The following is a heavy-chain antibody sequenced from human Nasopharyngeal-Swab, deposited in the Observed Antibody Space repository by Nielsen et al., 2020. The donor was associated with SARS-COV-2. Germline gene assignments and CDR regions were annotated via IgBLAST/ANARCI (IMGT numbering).Heavy chain of an antibody. CDR2: ISHSGTA. V-gene: IGHV4-34*01. J-gene: IGHJ6*02. D-gene: IGHD1-14*01. CDR3: ARGGPPGHYYHYYGLDV. Sequence: WIRQPPGKGLEWVGEISHSGTAKYNPALKSRVTISVDTSKKQVSLKLRSVTAADRGVYYCARGGPPGHYYHYYGLDVWGQGTTVTVSS.